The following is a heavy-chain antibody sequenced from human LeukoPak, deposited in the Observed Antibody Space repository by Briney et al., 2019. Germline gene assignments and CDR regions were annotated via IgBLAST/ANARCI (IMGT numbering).Heavy chain of an antibody. D-gene: IGHD3-10*01. CDR2: ISWGGGST. Sequence: GGSLRLSCAASGFTFDDYAMHWVRQAPGKALTRVSIISWGGGSTYYADSVKGRFTISRDNSKNSLYLHMNSLRAEDTALYYCAKDRSGNSYGHFDYWGQGTLVTVSP. CDR1: GFTFDDYA. J-gene: IGHJ4*02. CDR3: AKDRSGNSYGHFDY. V-gene: IGHV3-43D*04.